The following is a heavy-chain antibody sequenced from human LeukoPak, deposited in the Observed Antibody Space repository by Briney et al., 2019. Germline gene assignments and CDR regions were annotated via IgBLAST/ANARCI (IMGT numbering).Heavy chain of an antibody. V-gene: IGHV4-39*01. CDR3: ARARQQLVPLWFDP. CDR2: IYYSGTT. Sequence: SETLSLTCSVSDGSISSGYYYWAWIRQPPGKGPEWIGSIYYSGTTYPDSSLKSRVTISVDTSKNQFSLKLSSVTAADTAVYYCARARQQLVPLWFDPWGQGTLVTVSS. D-gene: IGHD6-13*01. J-gene: IGHJ5*02. CDR1: DGSISSGYYY.